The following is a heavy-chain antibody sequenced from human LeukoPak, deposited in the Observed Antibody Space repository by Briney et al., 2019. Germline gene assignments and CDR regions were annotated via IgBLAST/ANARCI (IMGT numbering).Heavy chain of an antibody. D-gene: IGHD2-21*02. CDR2: INHSGST. V-gene: IGHV4-34*01. Sequence: PSETLSLTCAVYGGSFSGYYWSWIRQPPGKGLEWIGEINHSGSTNYNPSLKSRVTISVDTSKNQFSLKLSSVTAADTAVYYCARGGDLFDYWGQGTLVTVSS. CDR3: ARGGDLFDY. J-gene: IGHJ4*02. CDR1: GGSFSGYY.